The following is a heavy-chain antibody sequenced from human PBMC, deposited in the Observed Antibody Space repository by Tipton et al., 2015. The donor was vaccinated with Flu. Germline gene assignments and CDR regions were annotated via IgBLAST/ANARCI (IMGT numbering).Heavy chain of an antibody. D-gene: IGHD1-26*01. Sequence: TLSLTCAVYGGSFSGYYWSWIRQPPGKGLQWIGRIYTNGGTNYNPSLESRVSISADTSKNEFSLSLSSVTAADTAMYYCARYRGSNARGEGNDAFDIWGQGTMVSVSS. J-gene: IGHJ3*02. CDR3: ARYRGSNARGEGNDAFDI. CDR2: IYTNGGT. V-gene: IGHV4-59*10. CDR1: GGSFSGYY.